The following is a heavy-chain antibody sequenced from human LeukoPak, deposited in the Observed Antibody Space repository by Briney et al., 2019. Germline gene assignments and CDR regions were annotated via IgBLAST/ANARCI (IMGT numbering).Heavy chain of an antibody. J-gene: IGHJ6*02. Sequence: ASVKVSCKASGYTFTSYGISWVRQAPGQGLEWMGWISAYNGNTNYAQKLQGRVTMTTDTSTSTAYMELRSLRSDDTAVYYCARGVYYDFWSGYSGRYSGMDVWGQGTTVTVSS. CDR3: ARGVYYDFWSGYSGRYSGMDV. CDR1: GYTFTSYG. D-gene: IGHD3-3*01. V-gene: IGHV1-18*01. CDR2: ISAYNGNT.